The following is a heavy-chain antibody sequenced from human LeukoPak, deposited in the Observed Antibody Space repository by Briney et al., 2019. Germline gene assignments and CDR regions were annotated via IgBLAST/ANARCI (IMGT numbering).Heavy chain of an antibody. CDR2: IYYSGST. CDR1: GGSISSSSYY. CDR3: ARRTRKSDRRQYYFDY. Sequence: SETLSLTCTVSGGSISSSSYYWGWIRQPPGKGLEWIGSIYYSGSTYYNPSLKSRVTISVDTSKNQFSLKLSSVTAADTAVYYCARRTRKSDRRQYYFDYWGQGTLVTVSS. D-gene: IGHD2-2*01. J-gene: IGHJ4*02. V-gene: IGHV4-39*01.